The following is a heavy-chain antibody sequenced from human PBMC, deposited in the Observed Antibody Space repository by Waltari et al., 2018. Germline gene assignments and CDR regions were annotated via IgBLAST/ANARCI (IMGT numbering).Heavy chain of an antibody. CDR2: IIPIFGTA. CDR1: GGTFSSYA. V-gene: IGHV1-69*01. D-gene: IGHD3-10*01. CDR3: ARERSTYYYGSGSYSTVLDY. J-gene: IGHJ4*02. Sequence: QVQLVQSGAEVKKPGSSVKVSCKASGGTFSSYAISWVRQAPGQGLEWMGGIIPIFGTANYAKKFQGRVTITADESTSTAYMELSSLRSEDTAVYYCARERSTYYYGSGSYSTVLDYWGQGTLVTVSS.